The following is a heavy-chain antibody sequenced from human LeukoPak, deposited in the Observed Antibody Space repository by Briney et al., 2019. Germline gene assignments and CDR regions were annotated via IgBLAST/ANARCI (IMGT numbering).Heavy chain of an antibody. CDR3: ARDPGPCTSTSCYPDY. J-gene: IGHJ4*02. CDR1: GFTFSNFT. Sequence: GSLRPSWSAPGFTFSNFTLKWVRQAPGEGVGVVFIVCGNSRYLYYADSVKGRFTISRDNAKNSLYLQMNSLRAEDTAVYYCARDPGPCTSTSCYPDYWGQGTLVTVSS. D-gene: IGHD2-2*01. CDR2: VCGNSRYL. V-gene: IGHV3-21*01.